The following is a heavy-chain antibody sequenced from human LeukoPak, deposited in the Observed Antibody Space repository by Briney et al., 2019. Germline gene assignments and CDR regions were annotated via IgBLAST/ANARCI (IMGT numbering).Heavy chain of an antibody. J-gene: IGHJ4*02. CDR3: AKDFRIGYSAHFDY. CDR1: GFTFRSHA. D-gene: IGHD2-21*01. V-gene: IGHV3-23*01. CDR2: IYENGGTT. Sequence: GGSLRLSRVGSGFTFRSHAMSWVRQAPEKGLEFVSGIYENGGTTYYADSVKGRFSISRDNSKNTLYLQMDSLRGEDTAVYYCAKDFRIGYSAHFDYWGQGALVTVSS.